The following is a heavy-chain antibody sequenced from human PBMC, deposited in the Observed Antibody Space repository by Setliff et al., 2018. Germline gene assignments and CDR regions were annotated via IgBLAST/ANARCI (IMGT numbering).Heavy chain of an antibody. Sequence: SETLSLTCTVSGASISSYYRSWIRQPPGKGLEWIGYIYYSGSTNYNPSLKSRVTISVDTSKNQFSLKVTSVTAADTAVYYCARLPNYVWGSPVDCWGQGTLVTVSS. V-gene: IGHV4-59*12. CDR2: IYYSGST. J-gene: IGHJ4*02. CDR3: ARLPNYVWGSPVDC. CDR1: GASISSYY. D-gene: IGHD3-16*01.